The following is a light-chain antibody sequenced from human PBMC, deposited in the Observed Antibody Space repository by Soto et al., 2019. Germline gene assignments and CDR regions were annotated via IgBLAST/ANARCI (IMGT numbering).Light chain of an antibody. CDR2: DAS. CDR3: QQYDNLPLT. J-gene: IGKJ5*01. V-gene: IGKV1-33*01. CDR1: QSVSSN. Sequence: MTQSPATLSVSPGERATLSCRASQSVSSNLAWYQQKPGKAPKLLIYDASNLETGVPSRFSGSGSGTDFTFTISSLQPEDIATYYCQQYDNLPLTFGQGTRLEIK.